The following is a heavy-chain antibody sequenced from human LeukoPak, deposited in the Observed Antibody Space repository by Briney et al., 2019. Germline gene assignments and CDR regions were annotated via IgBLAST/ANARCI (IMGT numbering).Heavy chain of an antibody. CDR1: GGSISSYY. J-gene: IGHJ3*02. V-gene: IGHV4-59*01. CDR3: ARGWRYLLPDRHLAFDI. D-gene: IGHD2-15*01. CDR2: IYYSGST. Sequence: SETLSLTCTVSGGSISSYYWSWIRQPPGKGLEWIGYIYYSGSTNYNPSLKSRVTISVDTSKNQFSLELSSVTAADTAVYYCARGWRYLLPDRHLAFDIWGQGTMVTVSS.